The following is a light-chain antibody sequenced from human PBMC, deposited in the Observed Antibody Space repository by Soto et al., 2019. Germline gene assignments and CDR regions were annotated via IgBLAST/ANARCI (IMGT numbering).Light chain of an antibody. CDR3: QQYVTSLWT. CDR2: GAR. Sequence: VLTQSPGTLSLSPGERATRPCRASQSVTFGYLAWFQQRPCQARTRPSYGARTRPTGVRARFSTNGPGPDLSLPIRTLAPEDFGVYYWQQYVTSLWTLGQGTKVDIK. J-gene: IGKJ1*01. V-gene: IGKV3-20*01. CDR1: QSVTFGY.